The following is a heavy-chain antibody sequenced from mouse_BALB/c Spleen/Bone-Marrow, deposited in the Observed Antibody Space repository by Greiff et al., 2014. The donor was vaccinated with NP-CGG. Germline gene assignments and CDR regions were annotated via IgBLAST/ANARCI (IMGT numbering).Heavy chain of an antibody. Sequence: EVQGVESGGGLVQPGGSRKLSCAASGFTFSSFGMHWVRQAPEKGLEWVAYISNGSSTIYYADTVKGRFTISRDNPKNTLFLQMTSLRSEDTATYYCARKGAMITHYYAMDYWGQGTSVTVSS. V-gene: IGHV5-17*02. CDR3: ARKGAMITHYYAMDY. CDR1: GFTFSSFG. CDR2: ISNGSSTI. D-gene: IGHD2-4*01. J-gene: IGHJ4*01.